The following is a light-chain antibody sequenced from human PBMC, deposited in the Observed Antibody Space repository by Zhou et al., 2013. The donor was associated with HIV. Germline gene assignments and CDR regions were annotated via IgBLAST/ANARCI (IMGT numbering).Light chain of an antibody. CDR3: MQGTHWPT. J-gene: IGKJ2*01. Sequence: DVVMTQSPLSLPVTLGQPASISCRSSQSLVHSDGNTYLNWFQQRPGQSPRRLIYKVSNRDSGVPDRFSGSGSGSDFTLKISRVEADDVGVYYCMQGTHWPTFGQGTKLEDQT. CDR1: QSLVHSDGNTY. CDR2: KVS. V-gene: IGKV2-30*02.